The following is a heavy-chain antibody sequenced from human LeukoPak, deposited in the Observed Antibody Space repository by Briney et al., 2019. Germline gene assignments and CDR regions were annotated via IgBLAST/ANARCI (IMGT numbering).Heavy chain of an antibody. CDR1: GGSISSYY. D-gene: IGHD3-22*01. CDR3: AKLSVVTRVDAFDI. V-gene: IGHV4-59*01. J-gene: IGHJ3*02. Sequence: SETLSLTCTVSGGSISSYYWSWIRQPPGKGLEWIGYIYYSGSTNYNPSLKSRATISVDTSKNQFSLKLSSVTAADTAVYYCAKLSVVTRVDAFDIWGQGTMVTVSS. CDR2: IYYSGST.